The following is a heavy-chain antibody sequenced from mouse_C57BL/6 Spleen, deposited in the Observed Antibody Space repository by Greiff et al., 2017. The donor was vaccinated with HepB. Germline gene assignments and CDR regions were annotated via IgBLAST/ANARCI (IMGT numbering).Heavy chain of an antibody. J-gene: IGHJ2*01. V-gene: IGHV1-82*01. CDR2: IYPGDGDT. D-gene: IGHD2-5*01. CDR3: ASPHSNHFDY. Sequence: VQLQQSGPELVKPGASVKISCKASGYAFSSSWMNWVKQRPGKGLEWIGRIYPGDGDTNYNGKFKGKATLTADKSSSTAYMQLSSLTSEDSAVYFCASPHSNHFDYWGQGTTLTVSS. CDR1: GYAFSSSW.